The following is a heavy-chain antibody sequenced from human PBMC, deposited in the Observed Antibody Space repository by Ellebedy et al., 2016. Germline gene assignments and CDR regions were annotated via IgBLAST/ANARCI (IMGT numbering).Heavy chain of an antibody. D-gene: IGHD6-13*01. Sequence: GESLKISXAASGFSFSSCSMSWVRQAPGKGLEWVSSISSSSSYRYNADSVKGRFSISRDNSKNTLYLQMNSLRAEDTAVYYCAKDDSVGYSSSWDQSNVLNYFDYWGQGTLVTVSS. V-gene: IGHV3-21*04. CDR3: AKDDSVGYSSSWDQSNVLNYFDY. J-gene: IGHJ4*02. CDR2: ISSSSSYR. CDR1: GFSFSSCS.